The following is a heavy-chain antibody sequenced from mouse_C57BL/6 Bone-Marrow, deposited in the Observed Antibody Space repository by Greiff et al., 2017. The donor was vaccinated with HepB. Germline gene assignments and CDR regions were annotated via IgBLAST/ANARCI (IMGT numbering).Heavy chain of an antibody. D-gene: IGHD1-1*01. CDR2: SRNKANDYTT. J-gene: IGHJ1*03. Sequence: EVQGVESGGGLVQSGRSLRLSCATSGFTFSDFYMEWVRQAPGKGLEWIAASRNKANDYTTEYSASVKGRFIVSRDTSQSILYLQMNALRAEDTAIYYCARDGSSYSDWYFDVWGTGTTVTVSS. CDR3: ARDGSSYSDWYFDV. V-gene: IGHV7-1*01. CDR1: GFTFSDFY.